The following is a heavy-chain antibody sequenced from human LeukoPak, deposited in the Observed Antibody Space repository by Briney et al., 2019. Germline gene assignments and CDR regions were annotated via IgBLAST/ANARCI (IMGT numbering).Heavy chain of an antibody. CDR3: ASTYSGYDGPRY. D-gene: IGHD5-12*01. J-gene: IGHJ4*02. CDR1: GGTFSSYA. CDR2: IIPIFGTA. V-gene: IGHV1-69*06. Sequence: SVRVSCKASGGTFSSYAISWVRQAPGQGLEWMGGIIPIFGTANYAQKFQGRVTITADKSTSTAYMERSSLRSEDTAVYYCASTYSGYDGPRYWGQGTLVTVSS.